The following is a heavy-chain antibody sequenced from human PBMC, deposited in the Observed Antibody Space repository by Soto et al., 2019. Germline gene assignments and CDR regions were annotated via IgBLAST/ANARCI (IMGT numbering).Heavy chain of an antibody. CDR1: GFSLSTTGVG. CDR3: AHSPPDIVLMVYGVYFAY. J-gene: IGHJ4*02. Sequence: QITLKESGPTLVKPPQTLTLTCTFSGFSLSTTGVGVGWIRKPPGKALEWLALIYWNDDKRYSPSLNSRLTINKDTSKNQVVLTVTHMDPVDTATYYCAHSPPDIVLMVYGVYFAYWGQGTMVTVSS. V-gene: IGHV2-5*01. CDR2: IYWNDDK. D-gene: IGHD2-8*01.